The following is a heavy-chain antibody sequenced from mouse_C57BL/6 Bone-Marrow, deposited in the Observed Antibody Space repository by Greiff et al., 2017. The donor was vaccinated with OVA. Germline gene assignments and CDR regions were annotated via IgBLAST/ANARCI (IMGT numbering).Heavy chain of an antibody. CDR3: ARELRLREAWFAY. Sequence: QVQLQQPGAELVRPGSSVKLSCKASGYTFTSYWMDWVKQRPGQGLEWIGNIYPSDSETHYNQKFKDKATLTVDKSSSTAYMQLSSLTSEDSAVYYGARELRLREAWFAYWGQGTLVTVSA. CDR1: GYTFTSYW. J-gene: IGHJ3*01. V-gene: IGHV1-61*01. CDR2: IYPSDSET. D-gene: IGHD3-2*02.